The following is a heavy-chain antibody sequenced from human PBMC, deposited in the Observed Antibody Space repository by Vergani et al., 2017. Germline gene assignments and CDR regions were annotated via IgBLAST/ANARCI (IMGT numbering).Heavy chain of an antibody. V-gene: IGHV3-21*04. CDR2: ISSSSSYI. CDR1: GFTFSSYS. Sequence: EVQLVESGGGLVKPGGSLRLSCAASGFTFSSYSMNWVRQAPGKGLEWVSSISSSSSYIYYADSVKGRFTISRDNSKNTLYLQMNSLRAEDTAVYYCAKRYYYGSGSYSKWGQGTLVTVSS. J-gene: IGHJ4*02. D-gene: IGHD3-10*01. CDR3: AKRYYYGSGSYSK.